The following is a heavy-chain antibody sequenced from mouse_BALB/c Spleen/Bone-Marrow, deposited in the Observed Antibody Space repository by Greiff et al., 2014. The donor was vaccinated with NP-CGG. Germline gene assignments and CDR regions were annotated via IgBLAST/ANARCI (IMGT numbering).Heavy chain of an antibody. J-gene: IGHJ3*01. CDR1: GYAFSTYW. CDR3: ARGLRAY. Sequence: VQLQQPGAERVRPGSSVKISCKASGYAFSTYWMNWVKQRPGQGLEWIGQIYPGDGDTNYNGKFKGKATLTADKSSSTAYMQLSSLTSEDSAIYFCARGLRAYWGQGTLVTVSA. CDR2: IYPGDGDT. V-gene: IGHV1-80*01.